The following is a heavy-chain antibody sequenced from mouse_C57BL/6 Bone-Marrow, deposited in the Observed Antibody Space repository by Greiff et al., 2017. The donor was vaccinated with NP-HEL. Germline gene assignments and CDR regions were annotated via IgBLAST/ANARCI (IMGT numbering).Heavy chain of an antibody. CDR2: IDPSDSYT. J-gene: IGHJ1*03. Sequence: VQLQQPGAELVMPGASVKLSCKASGYTFTSYWMHWVKQRPGQGLEWIGEIDPSDSYTNYNQKFKGKSTLTVDKSSSTAYMQLSSLTSEDSAVYYCARLRYYGSRYGDYFDVWGTGTTVTVSS. CDR3: ARLRYYGSRYGDYFDV. D-gene: IGHD1-1*01. CDR1: GYTFTSYW. V-gene: IGHV1-69*01.